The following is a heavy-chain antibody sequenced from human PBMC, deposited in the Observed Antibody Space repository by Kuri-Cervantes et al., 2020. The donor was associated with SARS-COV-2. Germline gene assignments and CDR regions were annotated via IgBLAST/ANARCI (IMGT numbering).Heavy chain of an antibody. V-gene: IGHV1-8*03. CDR3: ARGAQIGNYEGEALGY. CDR2: MNPNSGNT. Sequence: ASVKVSCKASGYAFTSYDINWVRQATGQGLEWMGWMNPNSGNTGYAQKFQGRVTITRNTSISTAYMELSSLRSEDTAVYYCARGAQIGNYEGEALGYWGQGTLVTVSS. D-gene: IGHD1-7*01. J-gene: IGHJ4*01. CDR1: GYAFTSYD.